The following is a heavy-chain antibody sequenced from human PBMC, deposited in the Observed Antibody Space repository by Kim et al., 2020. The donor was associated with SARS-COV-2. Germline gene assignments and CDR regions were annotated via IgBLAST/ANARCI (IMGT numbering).Heavy chain of an antibody. Sequence: YNPSLKSRVTISVDTSKNQFSLKLSSVTAADTAVYYCARRVVVSAGGWFDPWGQGTLVTVSS. J-gene: IGHJ5*02. V-gene: IGHV4-59*01. CDR3: ARRVVVSAGGWFDP. D-gene: IGHD2-21*01.